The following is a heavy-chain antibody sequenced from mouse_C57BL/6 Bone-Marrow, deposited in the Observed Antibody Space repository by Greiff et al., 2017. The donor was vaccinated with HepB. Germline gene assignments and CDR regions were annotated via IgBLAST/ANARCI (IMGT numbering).Heavy chain of an antibody. Sequence: QVQLQQSGAELARPGASVKLSCKASGYTFTSYGISWVKQRTGQGLEWIGEIYPRSGNNYYNEKFKGKATRTADKSSSTAYMELRSLTSSGSAVYFCALLLRYYFDYWGQGTTLTVSS. V-gene: IGHV1-81*01. CDR1: GYTFTSYG. J-gene: IGHJ2*01. D-gene: IGHD1-1*01. CDR3: ALLLRYYFDY. CDR2: IYPRSGNN.